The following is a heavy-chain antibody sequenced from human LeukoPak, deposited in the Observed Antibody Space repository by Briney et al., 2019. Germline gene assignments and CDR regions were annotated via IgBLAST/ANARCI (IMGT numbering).Heavy chain of an antibody. J-gene: IGHJ6*02. V-gene: IGHV1-3*02. CDR2: SNAGNGNT. CDR3: ARGDAVADYGMVV. Sequence: ASVKVSCKASGYTFSTYAMHWVRQAPGQRLEWMGWSNAGNGNTRYSQEFQGRLTITRDTAASTAYMELSSLRSDDMAVYYCARGDAVADYGMVVWGQGTTVSVSS. D-gene: IGHD6-19*01. CDR1: GYTFSTYA.